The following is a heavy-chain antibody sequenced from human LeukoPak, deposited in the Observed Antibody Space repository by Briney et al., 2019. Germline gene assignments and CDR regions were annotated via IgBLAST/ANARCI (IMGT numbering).Heavy chain of an antibody. J-gene: IGHJ3*02. CDR1: GFTFSSYA. CDR2: ISGSGGST. D-gene: IGHD6-13*01. V-gene: IGHV3-23*01. CDR3: AKVAGIAAAGRDAFDI. Sequence: PGGSLRLSCAASGFTFSSYAMSWVRQAPGKGLEWVSAISGSGGSTHYADSVKGRFTISRDNSKNTLYLQMNSLRAEDTAVYYCAKVAGIAAAGRDAFDIWGQGTMVTVSS.